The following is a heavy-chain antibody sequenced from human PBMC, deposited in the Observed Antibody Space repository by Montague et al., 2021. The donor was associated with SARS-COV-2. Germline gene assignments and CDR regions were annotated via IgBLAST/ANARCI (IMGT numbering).Heavy chain of an antibody. V-gene: IGHV3-74*01. J-gene: IGHJ4*02. CDR1: GFTFSSYW. CDR3: ASGSFLRVDPGGY. CDR2: INSDESST. D-gene: IGHD6-6*01. Sequence: SLRLSCAASGFTFSSYWMHWVRQAPGKGLVWVSRINSDESSTSYADSVKGRFTISRDNAKNTPYLQMNSLRAEDTAVYNCASGSFLRVDPGGYWGQGTLVTVSS.